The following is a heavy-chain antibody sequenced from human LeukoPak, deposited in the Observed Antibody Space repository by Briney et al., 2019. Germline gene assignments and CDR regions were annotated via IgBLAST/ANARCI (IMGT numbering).Heavy chain of an antibody. CDR2: ISGSGGST. CDR3: AKYPDIVVVVSATYFDY. CDR1: EFTFSNYA. Sequence: PGGSLRLSCAASEFTFSNYAMSWVRQAPGKGLEWVSAISGSGGSTYYADSVKGRFTISRDNSKNTLCLQMNSLRAEDTAVYYCAKYPDIVVVVSATYFDYWGQGTLVTVSS. D-gene: IGHD2-15*01. J-gene: IGHJ4*02. V-gene: IGHV3-23*01.